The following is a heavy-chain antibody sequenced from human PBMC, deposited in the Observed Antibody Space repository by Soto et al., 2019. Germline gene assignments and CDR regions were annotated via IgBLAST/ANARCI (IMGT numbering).Heavy chain of an antibody. CDR1: GFTLSMYW. CDR2: IKQDGSKK. CDR3: ARDVSPGSSSLYLDAFDI. V-gene: IGHV3-7*05. Sequence: EVQLEESGGGLVQPGGSLRLSCAASGFTLSMYWMTWVRQAPGRGLEWVANIKQDGSKKSYLDSVRGRFTISRDNVRNSLYPQMDSLRAEDTALYYCARDVSPGSSSLYLDAFDIWGQGTMVIVSS. D-gene: IGHD6-13*01. J-gene: IGHJ3*02.